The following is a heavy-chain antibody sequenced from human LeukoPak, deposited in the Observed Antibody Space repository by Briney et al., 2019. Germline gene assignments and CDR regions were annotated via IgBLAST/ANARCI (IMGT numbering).Heavy chain of an antibody. CDR3: ARVYRGYCSSTSCYAPDNYYYYMDV. Sequence: SETLSLTCTVSGGSISSYYWSWIRQPPGKGLEWIGYIYYSGSTNHNPSLKSRVTISVDTSKSQFSLKLSSVTAADTAVYYCARVYRGYCSSTSCYAPDNYYYYMDVWGKGTTVTVSS. CDR2: IYYSGST. J-gene: IGHJ6*03. V-gene: IGHV4-59*01. CDR1: GGSISSYY. D-gene: IGHD2-2*01.